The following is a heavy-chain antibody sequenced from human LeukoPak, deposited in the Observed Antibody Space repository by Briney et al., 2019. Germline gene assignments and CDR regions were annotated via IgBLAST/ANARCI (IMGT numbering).Heavy chain of an antibody. CDR2: IIPIFGTA. CDR3: AKSHVEMVSAFDI. D-gene: IGHD5-24*01. CDR1: GGTFSSYA. V-gene: IGHV1-69*05. Sequence: SVKVSCKASGGTFSSYAISWVRQAPGQGLEWMGGIIPIFGTANYAQKFQGRVTITTDESTSTAYKELSSLRSEDTAVYYCAKSHVEMVSAFDIWGQGTMVTVSS. J-gene: IGHJ3*02.